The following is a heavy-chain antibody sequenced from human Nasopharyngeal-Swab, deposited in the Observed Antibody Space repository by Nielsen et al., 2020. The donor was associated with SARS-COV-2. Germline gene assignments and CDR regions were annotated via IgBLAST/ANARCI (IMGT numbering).Heavy chain of an antibody. CDR2: ISYDGSNK. CDR1: GFTFSSYA. Sequence: GESLKISCAASGFTFSSYAMHWVRQAPGKGLEWVAVISYDGSNKYYADSVKGRFTISRDNSKSTLYLQMNSLRAEDSAVYYCARGGLGGGAFDIWGQGTMVTVSS. D-gene: IGHD3-16*01. CDR3: ARGGLGGGAFDI. J-gene: IGHJ3*02. V-gene: IGHV3-30-3*01.